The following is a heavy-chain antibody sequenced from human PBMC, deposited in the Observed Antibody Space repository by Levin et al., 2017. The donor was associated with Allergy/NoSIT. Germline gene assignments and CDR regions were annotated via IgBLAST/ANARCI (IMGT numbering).Heavy chain of an antibody. CDR2: ISGSGGST. CDR1: GFTFSTYA. V-gene: IGHV3-23*01. D-gene: IGHD3-16*01. Sequence: ASVKVSCAASGFTFSTYAMTWVRQAPGKGPGKGLEWVSAISGSGGSTYYADSVKGRFTISRDNSKNTLYLQMNSLRAEDTAVYYCAKAQDFDYVWGSDETWGQGTQVTVSS. CDR3: AKAQDFDYVWGSDET. J-gene: IGHJ5*02.